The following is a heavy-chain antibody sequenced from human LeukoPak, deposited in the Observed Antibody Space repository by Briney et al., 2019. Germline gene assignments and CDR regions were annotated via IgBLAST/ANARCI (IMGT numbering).Heavy chain of an antibody. CDR1: GYTFTGYY. D-gene: IGHD3-10*02. J-gene: IGHJ6*02. CDR2: INPNNGGT. Sequence: ASVKVSFKASGYTFTGYYMHWVRQAPGQGLEWMGWINPNNGGTNYVQKFQGRVTVTRDTSISTAYMELSRLRSDDTAVYYCARDLHYYVAMDVWGQGTTVTVSS. CDR3: ARDLHYYVAMDV. V-gene: IGHV1-2*02.